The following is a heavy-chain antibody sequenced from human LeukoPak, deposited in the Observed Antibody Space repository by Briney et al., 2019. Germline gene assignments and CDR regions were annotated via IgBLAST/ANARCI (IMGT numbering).Heavy chain of an antibody. CDR2: INGGGDAA. V-gene: IGHV3-23*01. J-gene: IGHJ3*01. CDR3: ARCTASCYANAFDV. Sequence: GGSLRLSCAASGFSFNNNAMSWVRQAPGKGLEWVSAINGGGDAAEYADSVKGRFTISRDNSKKTLYLQMNSLRPEDTAVYYCARCTASCYANAFDVWGQGTLLTVSS. CDR1: GFSFNNNA. D-gene: IGHD2-2*01.